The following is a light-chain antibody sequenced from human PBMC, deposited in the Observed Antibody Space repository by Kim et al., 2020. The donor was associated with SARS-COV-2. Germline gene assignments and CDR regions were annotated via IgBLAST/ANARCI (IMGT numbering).Light chain of an antibody. V-gene: IGKV3-15*01. J-gene: IGKJ2*01. CDR2: GAS. CDR3: QQYNNWQDT. CDR1: QSVSSN. Sequence: EIVMTQSPATLSVSPGERATLSCRASQSVSSNLAWYQQKPGQAPRLLIYGASTRATGIPARFSGSGSGTEFTLTISSLQSEDFAVYYCQQYNNWQDTFGQGTKLEI.